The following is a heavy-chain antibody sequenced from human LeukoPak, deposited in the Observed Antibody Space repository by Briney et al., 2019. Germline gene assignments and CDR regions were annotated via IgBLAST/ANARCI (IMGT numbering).Heavy chain of an antibody. Sequence: GSLRLSCAASGFTFSSYAMSWVRQAPGKGLEWIGEINHSGSTNYNPSLKSRVTISVDTSKNQFSLKLSSVTAADTAVYYCARGLHWAVTTSFFDYWGQGTLVTVSS. CDR2: INHSGST. D-gene: IGHD4-17*01. V-gene: IGHV4-34*01. J-gene: IGHJ4*02. CDR1: GFTFSSYA. CDR3: ARGLHWAVTTSFFDY.